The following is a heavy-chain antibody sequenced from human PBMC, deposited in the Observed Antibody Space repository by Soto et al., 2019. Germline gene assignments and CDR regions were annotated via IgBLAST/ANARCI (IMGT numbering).Heavy chain of an antibody. J-gene: IGHJ6*02. Sequence: GASLKVSCKASGGTFSSYAISWVRQAPGQGLEWMGGIIPIFGTANYAQKFQGRVTITADESTSTAYMELSSLRSEDTAVYYCARGIIAAHDYYYYYGMDVWGQGTTVTVS. D-gene: IGHD6-6*01. V-gene: IGHV1-69*13. CDR1: GGTFSSYA. CDR3: ARGIIAAHDYYYYYGMDV. CDR2: IIPIFGTA.